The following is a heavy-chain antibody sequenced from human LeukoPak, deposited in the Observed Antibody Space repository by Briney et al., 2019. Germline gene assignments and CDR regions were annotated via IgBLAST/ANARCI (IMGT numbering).Heavy chain of an antibody. CDR2: INPNSGCT. V-gene: IGHV1-2*02. J-gene: IGHJ4*02. D-gene: IGHD5-24*01. CDR3: ARDPVEIATTEFDY. CDR1: VYTFLRYY. Sequence: GASVKVSCKSSVYTFLRYYIHWVRQPPARGRAWMGWINPNSGCTSYSQKFQGRVTMTRDTSISTAYMDLSKLRSDDTAVYYCARDPVEIATTEFDYWGQGTLVTVSS.